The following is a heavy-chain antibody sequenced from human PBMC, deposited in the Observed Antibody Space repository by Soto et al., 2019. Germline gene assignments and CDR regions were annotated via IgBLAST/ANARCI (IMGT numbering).Heavy chain of an antibody. Sequence: ASVKVSCKASGYTFTSYGISWVRQAPGQGLEWMGWISAYNGNTNYAQKLQGRVTMTTDTSTSTAYMELRSLRSDDTAVYYCARGSYCSGGSCYGDWFDPWGQGTLVTVS. J-gene: IGHJ5*02. CDR1: GYTFTSYG. CDR3: ARGSYCSGGSCYGDWFDP. V-gene: IGHV1-18*01. D-gene: IGHD2-15*01. CDR2: ISAYNGNT.